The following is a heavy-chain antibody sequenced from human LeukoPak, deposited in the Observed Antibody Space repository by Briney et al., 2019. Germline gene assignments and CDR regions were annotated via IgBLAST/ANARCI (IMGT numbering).Heavy chain of an antibody. CDR1: GYTFTTYD. V-gene: IGHV1-8*01. Sequence: ASVKVSCKASGYTFTTYDINWVRQATGQGLEWMGWMNPNSGNTGYAQKFQGRVTMTRNTSMSTAYVELSSLRSEDTAVYYCARERPPPRGYSYGDNWFDPWGQGTLVTVSS. D-gene: IGHD5-18*01. J-gene: IGHJ5*02. CDR3: ARERPPPRGYSYGDNWFDP. CDR2: MNPNSGNT.